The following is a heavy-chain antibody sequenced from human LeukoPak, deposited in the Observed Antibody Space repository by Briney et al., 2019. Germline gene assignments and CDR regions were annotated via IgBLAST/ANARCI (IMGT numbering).Heavy chain of an antibody. CDR3: ARGKDDYGDYLDY. CDR1: GFTFSSYA. D-gene: IGHD4/OR15-4a*01. V-gene: IGHV3-30-3*01. CDR2: ISYDGNNK. Sequence: GGSLRLSCAASGFTFSSYAMHWVRQAPGKGLEWVAVISYDGNNKYYADSVKGRFTISRDNSKSTLYLQMNSLRAEDTAVYYCARGKDDYGDYLDYWGQGTLVTVSS. J-gene: IGHJ4*02.